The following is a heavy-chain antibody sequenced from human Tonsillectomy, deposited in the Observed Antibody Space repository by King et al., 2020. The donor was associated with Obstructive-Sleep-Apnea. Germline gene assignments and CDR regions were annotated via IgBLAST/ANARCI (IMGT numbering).Heavy chain of an antibody. CDR2: IKQDGSEK. V-gene: IGHV3-7*01. Sequence: VQLVESGGGLVQPGGSLRLSCAASGFTFSSYWMSWVRQAPGKGLEWVATIKQDGSEKYYGDSVKGRFTISRDNAKNSLYLQMNSLRAEDTAVYYCARDKRSIVATIVAFDIWGQGTMVTVSS. CDR1: GFTFSSYW. D-gene: IGHD5-12*01. CDR3: ARDKRSIVATIVAFDI. J-gene: IGHJ3*02.